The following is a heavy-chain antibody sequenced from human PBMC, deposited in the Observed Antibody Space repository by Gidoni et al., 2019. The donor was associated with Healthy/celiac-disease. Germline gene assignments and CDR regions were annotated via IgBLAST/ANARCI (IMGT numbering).Heavy chain of an antibody. CDR3: ARDGHLMVRGVKPDYYYYGMDV. D-gene: IGHD3-10*01. J-gene: IGHJ6*02. Sequence: QVQLVQSGAEVKKPGASVKVSCKASGYTFTSYGISWVRQAPGQGLEWMGWISAYNGNTNYAQKLQGRVTMTTDTSTSTAYMELRSLRSDDTAVYYCARDGHLMVRGVKPDYYYYGMDVWGQGTTVTVSS. V-gene: IGHV1-18*01. CDR2: ISAYNGNT. CDR1: GYTFTSYG.